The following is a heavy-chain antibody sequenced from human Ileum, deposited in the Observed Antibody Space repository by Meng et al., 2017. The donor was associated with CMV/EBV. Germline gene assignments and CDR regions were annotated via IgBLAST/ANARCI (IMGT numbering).Heavy chain of an antibody. CDR2: IKSKSDGGTT. V-gene: IGHV3-15*01. CDR3: ARDPGLDNSGNSWATFDY. J-gene: IGHJ4*02. CDR1: GFTFINAW. D-gene: IGHD1-26*01. Sequence: GGSLRLSCATSGFTFINAWMSWVRQAPGKGLEWVGRIKSKSDGGTTDYAAPVKGRFTFSRDDSKNTLYLQMNSLRAEDTAVYYCARDPGLDNSGNSWATFDYWGQGALVTVSS.